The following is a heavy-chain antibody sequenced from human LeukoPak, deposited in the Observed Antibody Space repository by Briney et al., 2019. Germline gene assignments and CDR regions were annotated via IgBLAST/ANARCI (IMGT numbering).Heavy chain of an antibody. D-gene: IGHD6-6*01. J-gene: IGHJ3*02. CDR2: IIPIFGTA. V-gene: IGHV1-69*13. CDR3: ARKSIAAREGLDAFDI. Sequence: GASVKVSCKASGGTFSSYAISWVRQAPGQGLEWMGGIIPIFGTANYAQKFQGGVTITADESTSTAYMELSSLRSEDTAVYYCARKSIAAREGLDAFDIWGQGTMVTVFS. CDR1: GGTFSSYA.